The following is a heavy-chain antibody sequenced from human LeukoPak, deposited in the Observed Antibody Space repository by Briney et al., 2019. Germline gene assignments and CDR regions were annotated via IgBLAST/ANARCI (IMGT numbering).Heavy chain of an antibody. D-gene: IGHD2-2*01. CDR3: ARDLCSSTSCPHRNWYFDL. Sequence: SVKVSCKASGGTFSSYAISWVRQAPGQGLEWMGRIIPIFGIANYAQKFQGRVTITADKSTSTAYMELSSLRSEDTAVHYCARDLCSSTSCPHRNWYFDLWGRGTLVTVSS. J-gene: IGHJ2*01. CDR2: IIPIFGIA. V-gene: IGHV1-69*04. CDR1: GGTFSSYA.